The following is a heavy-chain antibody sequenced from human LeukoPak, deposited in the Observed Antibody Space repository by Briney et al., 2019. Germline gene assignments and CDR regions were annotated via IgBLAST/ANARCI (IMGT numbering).Heavy chain of an antibody. CDR2: FDPGDGET. J-gene: IGHJ5*02. D-gene: IGHD3-10*01. Sequence: ASVKVSCKVSGYTLTELSMHWVRQAPGKGLEWMGGFDPGDGETIYAQKFQGRVTMTEDTSTDTAYMELSSLRSEDTAVYYCAIGGITMLRGAIITIWFDPWGQGTLVTVSS. CDR3: AIGGITMLRGAIITIWFDP. V-gene: IGHV1-24*01. CDR1: GYTLTELS.